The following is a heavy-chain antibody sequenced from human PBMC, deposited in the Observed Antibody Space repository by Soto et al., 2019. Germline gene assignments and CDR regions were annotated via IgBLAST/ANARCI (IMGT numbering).Heavy chain of an antibody. Sequence: SVKVSCKASGGTFSSYTISWLRQAPGQGLEWMGRIIPILGIANYAQKFQGRVTITADKSTSTAYMELSSLRSEDTAVYYCARDVLAGYYYYMDVWGKGTTVTVSS. D-gene: IGHD6-19*01. CDR1: GGTFSSYT. CDR2: IIPILGIA. CDR3: ARDVLAGYYYYMDV. J-gene: IGHJ6*03. V-gene: IGHV1-69*04.